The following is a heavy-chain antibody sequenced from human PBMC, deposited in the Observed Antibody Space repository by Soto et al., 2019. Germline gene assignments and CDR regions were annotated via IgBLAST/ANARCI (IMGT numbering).Heavy chain of an antibody. CDR3: ARETGLRSSGWSYYFDF. Sequence: EVQLVESGGGLVQPGGSLRLSCAASGFTLSSYSMHWVRQAPGKGLEWVSYISGSGGTIYYADSVKGRFTISRDNAKNSLSXQXXSXRXXXXAVYFCARETGLRSSGWSYYFDFWGQGTLVTV. CDR2: ISGSGGTI. V-gene: IGHV3-48*02. J-gene: IGHJ4*02. CDR1: GFTLSSYS. D-gene: IGHD6-19*01.